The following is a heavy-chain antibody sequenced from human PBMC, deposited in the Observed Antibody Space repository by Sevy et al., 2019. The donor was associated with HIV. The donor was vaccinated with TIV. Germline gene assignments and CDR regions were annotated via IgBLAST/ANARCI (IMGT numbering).Heavy chain of an antibody. CDR2: INSDSGVT. CDR1: GYISTDYY. CDR3: ARLTTKPTSDLYGMDV. V-gene: IGHV1-2*02. Sequence: ASVKVSCKASGYISTDYYIHWVRQAPGQGLEWMAWINSDSGVTNYARKFQGEVTVTRDTSLSTAYLELIRLRSNDTAIYYCARLTTKPTSDLYGMDVWGQGTTVTVSS. D-gene: IGHD4-17*01. J-gene: IGHJ6*02.